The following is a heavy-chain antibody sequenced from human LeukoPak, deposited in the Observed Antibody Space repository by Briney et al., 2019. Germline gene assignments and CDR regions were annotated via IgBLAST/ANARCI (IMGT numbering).Heavy chain of an antibody. CDR2: IIPIFGIA. CDR3: ARGGQQLVRDYYYYGMDV. Sequence: SVKVSCKASGGTFSSYAISWVRQAPGQGLEWMGRIIPIFGIANYAQKFQGRATITADKSTSTAYMELSSLRSEDTAVYYCARGGQQLVRDYYYYGMDVWGQGTTVTVSS. CDR1: GGTFSSYA. J-gene: IGHJ6*02. V-gene: IGHV1-69*04. D-gene: IGHD6-13*01.